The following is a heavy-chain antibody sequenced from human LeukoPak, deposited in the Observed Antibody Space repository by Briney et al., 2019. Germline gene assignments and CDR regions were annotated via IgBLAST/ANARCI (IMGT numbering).Heavy chain of an antibody. D-gene: IGHD2-15*01. Sequence: SETLSLTCAVYGGSFSGYYWSWIRQPPGKGLEWIGEIKHSGSTNYNPSIKSRVTISVDTSKNQFSLKLSSVTAADTAVYYCAREPTPDIVVVVGAFDIWGQGTMVTVSS. J-gene: IGHJ3*02. CDR3: AREPTPDIVVVVGAFDI. CDR2: IKHSGST. CDR1: GGSFSGYY. V-gene: IGHV4-34*01.